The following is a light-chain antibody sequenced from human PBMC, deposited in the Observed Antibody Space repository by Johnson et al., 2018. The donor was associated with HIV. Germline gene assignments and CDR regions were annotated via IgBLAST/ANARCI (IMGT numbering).Light chain of an antibody. Sequence: QAVLTQPPSVSGAPGQRVTISCTGSSSNIGAGYDVHWYQQFPGTAPKLLIYGNDNRPSGVPERFSGSKSGTSASLAITGLQAEDEADYYCQSYDNALSGSKVFGTGTEVTVL. CDR3: QSYDNALSGSKV. CDR1: SSNIGAGYD. CDR2: GND. J-gene: IGLJ1*01. V-gene: IGLV1-40*01.